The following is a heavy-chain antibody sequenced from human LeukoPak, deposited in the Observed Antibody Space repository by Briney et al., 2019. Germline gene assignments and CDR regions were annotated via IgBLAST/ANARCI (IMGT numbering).Heavy chain of an antibody. CDR1: GFTFSSYA. D-gene: IGHD6-6*01. V-gene: IGHV3-23*01. Sequence: EGSLRLSCAASGFTFSSYAMSWVRQAPWERLQWVSGISDSGGNTYYADSVRGRFTISRDNSKNTLYLQMNSLRAEDTAVYYCARHRSSWLIDYWGQGTLVTVSS. CDR2: ISDSGGNT. J-gene: IGHJ4*02. CDR3: ARHRSSWLIDY.